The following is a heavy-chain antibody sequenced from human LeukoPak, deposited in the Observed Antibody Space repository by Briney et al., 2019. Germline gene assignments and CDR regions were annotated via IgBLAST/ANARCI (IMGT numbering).Heavy chain of an antibody. J-gene: IGHJ4*02. CDR1: GYTFTGYY. CDR3: ARDYYDSSGYFDY. Sequence: ASVKVSCKASGYTFTGYYMHWVRQAPGQGLEWMGWINPNSGGTNYAQKFQGRVTMTRDTSISTAYMELSRLRSDDTAVYYCARDYYDSSGYFDYWGQGTLVTVSS. D-gene: IGHD3-22*01. V-gene: IGHV1-2*02. CDR2: INPNSGGT.